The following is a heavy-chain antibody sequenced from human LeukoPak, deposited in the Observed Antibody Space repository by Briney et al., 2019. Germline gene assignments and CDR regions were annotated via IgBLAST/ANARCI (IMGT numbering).Heavy chain of an antibody. Sequence: PSETLSLTCTVSGGSISSGSYYWSWIRQPAGKGLEWIGRIYTSGSTNYNPSLKSRVTISVDTSKNQFSLKLSSVTAADTAVYYCASERPATENWFFDLWGRGTLVTVSS. CDR3: ASERPATENWFFDL. CDR2: IYTSGST. J-gene: IGHJ2*01. V-gene: IGHV4-61*02. CDR1: GGSISSGSYY. D-gene: IGHD1-26*01.